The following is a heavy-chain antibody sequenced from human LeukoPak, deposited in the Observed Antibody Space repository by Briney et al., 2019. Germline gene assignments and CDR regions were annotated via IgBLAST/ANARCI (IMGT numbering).Heavy chain of an antibody. CDR2: IYQSGNT. D-gene: IGHD2-8*01. J-gene: IGHJ4*02. CDR3: ARGNIVLMVYAIFDY. Sequence: SETLSLTCAVYGGSFSGYYGAWIRQPPGKGLEWIGCIYQSGNTYYNPSLQSRVTISVDTSKNQFSLKLSSVTAADTAVYYCARGNIVLMVYAIFDYWGQGTLVTVSS. V-gene: IGHV4-34*01. CDR1: GGSFSGYY.